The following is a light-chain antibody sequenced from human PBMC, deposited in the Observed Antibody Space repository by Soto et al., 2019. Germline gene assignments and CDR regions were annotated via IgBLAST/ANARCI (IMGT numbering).Light chain of an antibody. Sequence: EIVLTQSPATLSLSPGERATLSCRARQSVSSYLAWYQQKPGQAPRLLIYGASSRATGIPDRFSGGGSGTDFTLTISRLEPEDFAVYYCQQFGSSPPRITVGQGTRLEIK. CDR3: QQFGSSPPRIT. V-gene: IGKV3-20*01. CDR2: GAS. J-gene: IGKJ5*01. CDR1: QSVSSY.